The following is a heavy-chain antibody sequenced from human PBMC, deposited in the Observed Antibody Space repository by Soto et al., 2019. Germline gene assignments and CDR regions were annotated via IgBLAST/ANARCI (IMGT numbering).Heavy chain of an antibody. CDR1: GGSISSSSYY. CDR2: IYYSGST. J-gene: IGHJ3*02. D-gene: IGHD1-26*01. V-gene: IGHV4-39*01. Sequence: QLQLQESGPGLVKPSETLSLTCTVSGGSISSSSYYWGWIRQPPGKGLEWIGSIYYSGSTYYNPSLKSRVTISVDTSKNQFSLKLSSVTAADTAVYYCARPREGPLPDAFDIWGQGTMVTVSS. CDR3: ARPREGPLPDAFDI.